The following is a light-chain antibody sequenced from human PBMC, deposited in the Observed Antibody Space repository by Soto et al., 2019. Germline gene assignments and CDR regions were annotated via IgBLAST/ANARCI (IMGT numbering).Light chain of an antibody. CDR3: QQSFSKLLT. CDR2: GAS. V-gene: IGKV1-39*01. Sequence: DIPMTQSPSSLSASVGDRVTITCRTSQSVSTFLNWYQFKPGKAPKLMIYGASSLQSGVPSRFSGSGYRTDFTLSISSLQPEDIASYYCQQSFSKLLTFGGGTKVDLK. J-gene: IGKJ4*01. CDR1: QSVSTF.